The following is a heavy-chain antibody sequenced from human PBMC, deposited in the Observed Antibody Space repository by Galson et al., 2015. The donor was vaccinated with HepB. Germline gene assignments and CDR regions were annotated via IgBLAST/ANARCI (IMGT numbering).Heavy chain of an antibody. D-gene: IGHD3-22*01. CDR2: IIPIFGIA. J-gene: IGHJ5*02. CDR3: ARDYYDSSGRLNGNAFDIWGQNNWFDP. CDR1: GGTFSSYA. V-gene: IGHV1-69*10. Sequence: SVKVSCKASGGTFSSYAISWVRQAPGQGLEWMGGIIPIFGIANYAQKFQGRVTITADKSTSTAYMELSSLRSEDTAVYYCARDYYDSSGRLNGNAFDIWGQNNWFDPWGQGTLVTVSS.